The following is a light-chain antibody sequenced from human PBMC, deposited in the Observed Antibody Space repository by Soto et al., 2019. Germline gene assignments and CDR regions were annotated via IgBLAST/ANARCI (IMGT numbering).Light chain of an antibody. CDR2: GAS. V-gene: IGKV3D-15*01. Sequence: ETVMTQSPATLSVSPGERATLSCXASQSVRTKLAWYQQKPGQAPRLLXXGASSRATGIPARFSGSGSGTEFTLTISSLQSEDSGVYYCQQYNKWPAEITFGQGTRLEIK. CDR3: QQYNKWPAEIT. J-gene: IGKJ5*01. CDR1: QSVRTK.